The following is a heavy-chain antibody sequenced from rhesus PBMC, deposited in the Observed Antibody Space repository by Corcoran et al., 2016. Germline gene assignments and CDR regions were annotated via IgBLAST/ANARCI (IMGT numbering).Heavy chain of an antibody. D-gene: IGHD6-31*01. V-gene: IGHV5-2*01. Sequence: EVQLVQSGAEVKRPGESLKISCKTSGYSFTSSWITWVRQMPGEGMEWMGSIVPSDSDTRYSPTVRGQVTISAAKSISTAYLQWSSLKASDTATYYCAKIAAAGGYCDYWGQGVLVTVSS. CDR1: GYSFTSSW. CDR3: AKIAAAGGYCDY. CDR2: IVPSDSDT. J-gene: IGHJ4*01.